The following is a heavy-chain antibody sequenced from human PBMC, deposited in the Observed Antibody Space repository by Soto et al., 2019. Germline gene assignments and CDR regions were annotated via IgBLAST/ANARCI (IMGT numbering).Heavy chain of an antibody. CDR3: AASRAYDSSDYSGFHYCMDA. CDR1: GFTFDDYA. D-gene: IGHD3-22*01. J-gene: IGHJ6*02. Sequence: EVQLVESGGDLVQPGRSLRLSCAASGFTFDDYAMHWVRQVPGKGLQWVSGLSWNGVTIGYAASVKGRFTISRDNAKKSLYLQMNGLSPDDTALYYCAASRAYDSSDYSGFHYCMDAWGLGTTVAVSS. V-gene: IGHV3-9*01. CDR2: LSWNGVTI.